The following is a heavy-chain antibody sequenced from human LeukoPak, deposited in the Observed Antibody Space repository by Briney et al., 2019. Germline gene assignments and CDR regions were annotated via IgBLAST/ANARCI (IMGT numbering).Heavy chain of an antibody. CDR3: ARSPELRLSCDTTGYYGYFFDF. J-gene: IGHJ4*02. D-gene: IGHD3-22*01. V-gene: IGHV3-30*14. CDR1: GFTFSSYA. Sequence: GGSLRLSCAASGFTFSSYAMHWVRQAPGKGLEWVAVISYDGSNKYYADSVKGRFTISRDNSENTVFLQMNSLRAEDTAVYFCARSPELRLSCDTTGYYGYFFDFWGQGTLVTVSS. CDR2: ISYDGSNK.